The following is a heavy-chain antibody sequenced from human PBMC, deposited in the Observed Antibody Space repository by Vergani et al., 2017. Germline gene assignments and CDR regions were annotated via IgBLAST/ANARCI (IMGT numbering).Heavy chain of an antibody. CDR2: IIPIIRLA. D-gene: IGHD6-19*01. J-gene: IGHJ4*02. V-gene: IGHV1-69*02. CDR3: ARVSPGDNSGWEPFDY. Sequence: QVHLEQSGTEVKKPGSSVKVSCKVSGDIFNNYTVSWVRQAPGQGLEWMGRIIPIIRLATSAQKFQDRVKITGDTSTNTVYMEMNNLRYEDTAVYYCARVSPGDNSGWEPFDYWGQGTLVTVSS. CDR1: GDIFNNYT.